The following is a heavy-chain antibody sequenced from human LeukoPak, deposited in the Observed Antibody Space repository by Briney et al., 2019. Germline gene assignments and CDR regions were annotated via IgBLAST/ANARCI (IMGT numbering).Heavy chain of an antibody. CDR2: FDPEDGET. CDR1: GYTLTELS. Sequence: ASVKVSCKVSGYTLTELSMHWVRQAPGKGLEWMGGFDPEDGETIYAQKFQGRVTMTEDTSTETAYMELSSLRSEDTAVYYCATGDYYDSSGYYYFHWGQGTLVTVSS. J-gene: IGHJ4*02. CDR3: ATGDYYDSSGYYYFH. V-gene: IGHV1-24*01. D-gene: IGHD3-22*01.